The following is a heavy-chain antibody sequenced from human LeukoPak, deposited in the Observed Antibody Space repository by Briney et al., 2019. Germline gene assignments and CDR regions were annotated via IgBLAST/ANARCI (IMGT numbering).Heavy chain of an antibody. Sequence: SETLSLTCNVSGGSIRGYYWSWIRQPPGKGLEWIGYIYSSGSTNYNPSLKSRVTMSVDTSKNQFSLKVSSVTAADTAVYYCARDGRPIAVAGADFDYWGQGTLVAVSS. J-gene: IGHJ4*02. V-gene: IGHV4-59*01. CDR1: GGSIRGYY. CDR2: IYSSGST. D-gene: IGHD6-19*01. CDR3: ARDGRPIAVAGADFDY.